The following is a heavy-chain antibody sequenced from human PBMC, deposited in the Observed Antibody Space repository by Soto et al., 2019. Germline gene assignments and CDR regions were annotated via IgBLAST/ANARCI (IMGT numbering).Heavy chain of an antibody. CDR2: ISSGSATI. V-gene: IGHV3-48*01. J-gene: IGHJ4*02. D-gene: IGHD6-13*01. CDR3: VLDEQQLDCFDY. Sequence: GGSLRLSCAASGFTFSTYSMNWVRQAPGKGLEWVSYISSGSATIYYADSVKGRFTISRDNAKNSLPLQMNSLRAEDTAVYYCVLDEQQLDCFDYGGQGTQVTVPS. CDR1: GFTFSTYS.